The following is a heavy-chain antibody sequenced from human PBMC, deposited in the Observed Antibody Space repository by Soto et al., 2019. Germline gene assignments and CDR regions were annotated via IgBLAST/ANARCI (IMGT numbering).Heavy chain of an antibody. CDR3: AKFFVETGGSSGWPWSFHY. Sequence: EVQLLESGGGLVQPGGSLRLSCAASGFTFSNYAMGWVRQAPGEGLEWVSAISGSGTTTYTADSVKGRFTISRDNSENTLYLYMNSLRAEDTAIYYCAKFFVETGGSSGWPWSFHYWGQGTLVTVSS. CDR1: GFTFSNYA. D-gene: IGHD6-25*01. J-gene: IGHJ4*02. CDR2: ISGSGTTT. V-gene: IGHV3-23*01.